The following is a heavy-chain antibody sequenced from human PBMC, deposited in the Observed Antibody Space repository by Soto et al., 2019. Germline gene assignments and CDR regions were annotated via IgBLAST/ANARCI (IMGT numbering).Heavy chain of an antibody. J-gene: IGHJ4*02. D-gene: IGHD3-10*01. CDR2: IYYSGST. Sequence: QVQLQESGPGLVKPSQTLSLTCTVYGGSISSGGYYWSWIRQHPGKGLEWIGYIYYSGSTYYNPSLKSRVTISVDTSKNQFSLKLSSVTAADTAVYYCARWMVRGAKAPDYWGQGTLVTVSS. CDR1: GGSISSGGYY. V-gene: IGHV4-31*03. CDR3: ARWMVRGAKAPDY.